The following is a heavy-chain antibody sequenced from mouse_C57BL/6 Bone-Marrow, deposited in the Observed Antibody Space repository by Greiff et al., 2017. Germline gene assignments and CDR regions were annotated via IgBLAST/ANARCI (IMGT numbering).Heavy chain of an antibody. Sequence: DVQLQESGAELVRPGASVKLSCTASGFNIKDDYMHWVKQRPEQGLEWIGWIDPENGDTEYASKFQGKATITADTSSNTAYLQLSSLTSEDTAVYYCTTGYYYAMDYWGQGTSVTVSS. J-gene: IGHJ4*01. CDR1: GFNIKDDY. CDR2: IDPENGDT. V-gene: IGHV14-4*01. CDR3: TTGYYYAMDY. D-gene: IGHD2-2*01.